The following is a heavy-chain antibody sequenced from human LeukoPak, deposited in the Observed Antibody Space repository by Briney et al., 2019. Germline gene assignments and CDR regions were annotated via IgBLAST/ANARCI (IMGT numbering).Heavy chain of an antibody. CDR1: GYSFTSYW. V-gene: IGHV5-51*01. CDR3: ARGYCSGGTCYAGFDH. D-gene: IGHD2-15*01. Sequence: GESLKISCKGSGYSFTSYWIGWVRQMPGKGLEWMGIINPGDSDTIYSPSFQGQVTISADKSISTAYLQWSSLKASDTAIHYCARGYCSGGTCYAGFDHWGQGTLVTVSS. CDR2: INPGDSDT. J-gene: IGHJ4*02.